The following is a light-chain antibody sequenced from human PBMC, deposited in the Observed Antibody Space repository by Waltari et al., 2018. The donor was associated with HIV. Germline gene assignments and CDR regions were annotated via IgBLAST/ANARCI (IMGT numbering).Light chain of an antibody. CDR3: LHYGVSVWT. CDR1: QPVINNN. J-gene: IGKJ1*01. CDR2: AAS. V-gene: IGKV3-20*01. Sequence: MLTQSPGALSLSPGDRATLSCRARQPVINNNLAWYQQKPGRTPRLLIYAASKRATGIPDRFSGSGSGSDFTLTISGLDPEDFAIYYCLHYGVSVWTFGQG.